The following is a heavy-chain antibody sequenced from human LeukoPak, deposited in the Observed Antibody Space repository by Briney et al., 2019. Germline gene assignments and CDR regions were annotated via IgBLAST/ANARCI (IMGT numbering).Heavy chain of an antibody. V-gene: IGHV4-59*12. CDR2: IYYSGST. CDR1: GGSISSYY. J-gene: IGHJ5*02. D-gene: IGHD3-10*01. Sequence: SETLSLTCTVSGGSISSYYWSWIRQPPGKGLEWIGYIYYSGSTNYNPSLKSRVTISVDTSKNQFSLKLSSVTAADTAVYYCARLLLWFGGYNWFDPWGQGTLVTVSS. CDR3: ARLLLWFGGYNWFDP.